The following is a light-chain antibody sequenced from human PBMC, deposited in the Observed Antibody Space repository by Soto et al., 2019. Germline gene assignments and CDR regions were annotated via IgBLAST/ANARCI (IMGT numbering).Light chain of an antibody. CDR3: QHYNNWPPWT. V-gene: IGKV3-15*01. CDR2: GAS. CDR1: QSFSSN. Sequence: EIVMTQSPATLSVSPGERATLSCRASQSFSSNLAWYQQKPGQAPRLRIYGASTRATGIPARFSGSGSGTEFTLTISSLQSEDFAVYYCQHYNNWPPWTFGQGTKVDIK. J-gene: IGKJ1*01.